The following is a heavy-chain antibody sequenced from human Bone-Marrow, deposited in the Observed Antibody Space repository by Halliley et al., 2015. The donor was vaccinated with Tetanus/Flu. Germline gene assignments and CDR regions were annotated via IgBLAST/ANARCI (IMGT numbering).Heavy chain of an antibody. CDR2: IYYPGTP. J-gene: IGHJ4*02. CDR3: ARGYSNYVGYYFDY. D-gene: IGHD4-4*01. Sequence: EWIATIYYPGTPYYHPSLKGRLTMSLDTSQTQFSMKLTSVTAADPAVYFCARGYSNYVGYYFDYWGQGALVTVSS. V-gene: IGHV4-31*02.